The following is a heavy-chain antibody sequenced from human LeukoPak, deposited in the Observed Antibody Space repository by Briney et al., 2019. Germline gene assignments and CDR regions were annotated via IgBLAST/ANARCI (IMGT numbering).Heavy chain of an antibody. Sequence: PSETLSLTCTVSGGSISSYYWSWIRQPPGKGLEWIGYIYYSGSTNYNPSLKSRVTISVDTSKNQFSLKLSSVTAADTAVYYCAGGPGAFDIWGQGTMDTVSS. J-gene: IGHJ3*02. V-gene: IGHV4-59*12. D-gene: IGHD3-16*01. CDR1: GGSISSYY. CDR2: IYYSGST. CDR3: AGGPGAFDI.